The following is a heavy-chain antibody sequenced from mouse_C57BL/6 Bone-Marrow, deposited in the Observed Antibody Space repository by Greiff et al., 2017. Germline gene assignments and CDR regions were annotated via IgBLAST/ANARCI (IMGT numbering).Heavy chain of an antibody. CDR1: GYTFTSYW. CDR2: IDPSDSET. Sequence: QVHVKQSGAELVRPGSSVKLSCKASGYTFTSYWMHWVKQRPIQGLEWIGNIDPSDSETHYNQKFKDKATLTVDKSSSTAYMQLSSLTSEDSAVYYCAREGAYRDYAMDYWGQGTSVTVSS. J-gene: IGHJ4*01. V-gene: IGHV1-52*01. CDR3: AREGAYRDYAMDY. D-gene: IGHD3-1*01.